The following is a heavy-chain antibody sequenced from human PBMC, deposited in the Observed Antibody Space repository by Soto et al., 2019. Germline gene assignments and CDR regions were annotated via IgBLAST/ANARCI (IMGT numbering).Heavy chain of an antibody. CDR3: AREGKDIVATIRPYYFDY. CDR1: GFTFSSYG. D-gene: IGHD5-12*01. V-gene: IGHV3-33*01. J-gene: IGHJ4*02. Sequence: QVQLVESGGGVVQPGRSLRLSCAASGFTFSSYGMHWVRQAPGKRLEWVAVIWYDGSNKYYADSVKGRFTISRDNSKNTLYLQMNSLRAEDTAVYYCAREGKDIVATIRPYYFDYWGQGTLVTVSS. CDR2: IWYDGSNK.